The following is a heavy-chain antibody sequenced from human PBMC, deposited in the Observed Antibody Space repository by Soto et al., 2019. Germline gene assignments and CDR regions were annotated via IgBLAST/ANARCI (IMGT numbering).Heavy chain of an antibody. D-gene: IGHD3-9*01. J-gene: IGHJ4*02. V-gene: IGHV3-30*04. CDR2: ISYDGRDS. CDR1: GFTFTAFA. CDR3: AKDRYFDSYHFDY. Sequence: GGSLRLSCAVSGFTFTAFAIHWVRQAPGKGLEWVAVISYDGRDSHYADSVKGRLTISRDNSKNTVFLHINSLTTEDTAVYYCAKDRYFDSYHFDYWGQGTRATVSS.